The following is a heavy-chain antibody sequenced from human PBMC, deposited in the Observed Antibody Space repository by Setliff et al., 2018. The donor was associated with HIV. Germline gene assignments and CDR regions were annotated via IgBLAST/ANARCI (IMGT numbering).Heavy chain of an antibody. CDR1: GFTFDDYA. Sequence: PGGSLRLSCRASGFTFDDYAVSWVRQAPGKGLEWVGFIRSKNSGGRTEYAAPVRGRITISRDESRSIAYLQMNSLKTEDTAVYYCARSYMGRGAIHDHYFDHWGQGALVTVSS. J-gene: IGHJ4*01. V-gene: IGHV3-49*04. D-gene: IGHD3-10*01. CDR3: ARSYMGRGAIHDHYFDH. CDR2: IRSKNSGGRT.